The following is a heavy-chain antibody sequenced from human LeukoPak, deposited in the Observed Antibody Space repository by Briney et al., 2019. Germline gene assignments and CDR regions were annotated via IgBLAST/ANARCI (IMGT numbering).Heavy chain of an antibody. V-gene: IGHV4-61*02. CDR2: IYTSGST. CDR3: ARGIAAARTLLGY. D-gene: IGHD6-13*01. J-gene: IGHJ4*02. CDR1: GGSISSGSDY. Sequence: SQTLSLTCTVSGGSISSGSDYWSWIRQPAGKGLEWIGRIYTSGSTNYNPSLKSRVTISVDTSKNQFSLKLSSVTAADTAVYYCARGIAAARTLLGYWGQGTLVTVSS.